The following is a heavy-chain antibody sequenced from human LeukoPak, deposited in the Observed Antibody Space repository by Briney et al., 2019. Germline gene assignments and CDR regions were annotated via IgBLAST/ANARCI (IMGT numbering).Heavy chain of an antibody. Sequence: GGSLRLSCAASGFTFSSYSMNWVRQAPGKGLEWVSYISSSSSTIYYADSVKGRFTISRDNAKNSLYLQMNSLRAEDTAVYYCARDSGFGVATGWGQGTLVTVSS. CDR1: GFTFSSYS. D-gene: IGHD3-3*01. CDR3: ARDSGFGVATG. V-gene: IGHV3-48*04. J-gene: IGHJ4*02. CDR2: ISSSSSTI.